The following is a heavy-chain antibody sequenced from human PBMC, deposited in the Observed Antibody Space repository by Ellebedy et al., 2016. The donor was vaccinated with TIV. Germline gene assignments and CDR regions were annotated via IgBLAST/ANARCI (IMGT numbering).Heavy chain of an antibody. CDR1: GFTFSDSV. Sequence: GESLKISCVGFGFTFSDSVMHWVRQDPGKGLDWVAGISVDGRAVHYPDSVKGRFTISRDNAQNTVYLQMNSLRGEDSAIYYCARGPYSSGHCDAFDVWGRGTAVTVSS. V-gene: IGHV3-30*03. J-gene: IGHJ3*01. D-gene: IGHD6-19*01. CDR2: ISVDGRAV. CDR3: ARGPYSSGHCDAFDV.